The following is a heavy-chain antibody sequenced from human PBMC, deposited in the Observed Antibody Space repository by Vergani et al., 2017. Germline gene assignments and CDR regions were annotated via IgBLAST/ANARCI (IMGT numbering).Heavy chain of an antibody. CDR3: ARVRNLGYCSSTSCPYYFDY. CDR1: GYTFTSYA. CDR2: INTGNGNT. D-gene: IGHD2-2*01. J-gene: IGHJ4*02. Sequence: QVQLVQSGAEVKKPGASVKVSCKASGYTFTSYAMHWVRQAPGQRLEWMGWINTGNGNTKYSQKFQGRVTITRDTSASTAYMELSSLRYEDTAVYYCARVRNLGYCSSTSCPYYFDYWGQGTLVTVSS. V-gene: IGHV1-3*04.